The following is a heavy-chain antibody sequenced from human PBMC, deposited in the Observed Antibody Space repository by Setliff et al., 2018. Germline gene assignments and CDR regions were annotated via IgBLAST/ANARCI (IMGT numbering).Heavy chain of an antibody. V-gene: IGHV3-23*01. CDR1: GFTFSSFA. D-gene: IGHD2-21*01. CDR3: AKDLTQHNY. J-gene: IGHJ4*02. CDR2: INDSAGST. Sequence: PGGSLRLSCAASGFTFSSFAMTWVRQAPGRGLQWVSVINDSAGSTYYADSVKGRFTISRDNSKNTLYLHMNRLRAEDTAFYYCAKDLTQHNYWAQGTLVTVS.